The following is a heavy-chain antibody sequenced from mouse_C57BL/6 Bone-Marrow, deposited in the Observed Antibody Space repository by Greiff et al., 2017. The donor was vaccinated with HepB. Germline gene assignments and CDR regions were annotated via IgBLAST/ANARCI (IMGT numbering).Heavy chain of an antibody. V-gene: IGHV2-2*01. J-gene: IGHJ1*03. CDR3: ARGGYYYGSSYVLYWYFDV. CDR1: GFSLTSYG. D-gene: IGHD1-1*01. CDR2: IWSGGST. Sequence: QVQLQQSGPGLVQPSQSLSITCTVSGFSLTSYGVHWVRQSPGKGLEWLGVIWSGGSTDYNAAFISRLSISKDNSKSQVFFKMNSLQADDTAIYYCARGGYYYGSSYVLYWYFDVWGTGTTVTVSS.